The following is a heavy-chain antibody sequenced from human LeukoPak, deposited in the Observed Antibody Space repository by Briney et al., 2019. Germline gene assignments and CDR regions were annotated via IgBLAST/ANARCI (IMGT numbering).Heavy chain of an antibody. J-gene: IGHJ5*02. Sequence: GGSLRLSCTASGFTFSSYAMNWVRQAPGKGLEWVSGIGAGGTFTYYADSVKGRFTIFRDNSRNTLYLQMNSLRAEDTAVYYCAKDRVDYGGWFDPWGQGTLVTVSS. CDR3: AKDRVDYGGWFDP. V-gene: IGHV3-23*01. D-gene: IGHD4-23*01. CDR2: IGAGGTFT. CDR1: GFTFSSYA.